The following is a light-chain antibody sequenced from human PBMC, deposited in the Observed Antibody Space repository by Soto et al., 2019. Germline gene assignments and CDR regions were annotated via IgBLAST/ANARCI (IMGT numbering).Light chain of an antibody. CDR3: QQYDRASWT. V-gene: IGKV1-5*03. CDR1: QSISSW. Sequence: DIQMTQSHSTLSASVGDRVIITCRASQSISSWLAWYQQKPGKAPDLLIYSASTLKTGIPSRFSGSGSGTEFTLTISSLQPDDFATYYCQQYDRASWTFGPGTKVEIK. J-gene: IGKJ1*01. CDR2: SAS.